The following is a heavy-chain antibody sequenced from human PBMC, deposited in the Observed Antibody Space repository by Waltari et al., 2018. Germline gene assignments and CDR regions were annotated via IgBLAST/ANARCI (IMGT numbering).Heavy chain of an antibody. CDR2: IWYDGSNK. D-gene: IGHD6-19*01. CDR1: GFTFSSYG. V-gene: IGHV3-33*01. CDR3: ARGYSSGWFDY. J-gene: IGHJ4*02. Sequence: QVQLVESGGGVVQPGRSLRLSCAASGFTFSSYGMLGVRQAPGKGLECVAVIWYDGSNKYYADSVKGRFTISRDNSKNTLYLQMNSLRAEDTAVYYCARGYSSGWFDYWGQGTLVTVSS.